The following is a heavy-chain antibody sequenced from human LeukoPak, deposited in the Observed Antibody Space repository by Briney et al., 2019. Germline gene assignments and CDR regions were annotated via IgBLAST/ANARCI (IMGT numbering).Heavy chain of an antibody. CDR2: ISGSGGST. CDR3: AKREGANDAFDV. V-gene: IGHV3-23*01. CDR1: GFTFSSYA. J-gene: IGHJ3*01. Sequence: GGSLSLSCAASGFTFSSYAMSWVRQAPGRGLEWVSAISGSGGSTYYADSVKGRFTSSRDNFKNTLYLQMNTLRAEDTAVYYCAKREGANDAFDVWGQGTMVTVTS. D-gene: IGHD1-26*01.